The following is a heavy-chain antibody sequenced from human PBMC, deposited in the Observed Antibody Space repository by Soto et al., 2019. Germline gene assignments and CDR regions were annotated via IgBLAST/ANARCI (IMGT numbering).Heavy chain of an antibody. V-gene: IGHV1-8*01. CDR3: ASRGYSSSWYYYYYYGMDV. J-gene: IGHJ6*02. Sequence: ASVKVSCKASGYTFTSYDINWVRKATGKGLEGMGWMNPNSGNSGYAQKFQGRVTMTRNTSISTAYMELSSLRSEDTAVYYCASRGYSSSWYYYYYYGMDVWGQGTTVTVSS. CDR2: MNPNSGNS. D-gene: IGHD6-13*01. CDR1: GYTFTSYD.